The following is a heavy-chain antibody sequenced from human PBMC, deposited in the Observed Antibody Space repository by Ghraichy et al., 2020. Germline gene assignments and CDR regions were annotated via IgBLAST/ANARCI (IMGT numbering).Heavy chain of an antibody. CDR2: IRSKAYGGTT. Sequence: GGSLRLSCTASGFTFGDYAMSWFRQAPGKGLEWVGFIRSKAYGGTTEYAASVKGRFTISRDDSKSIAYLQMNSLKTEDTAVYYCTRYSGYGGYGMDVWGQGTTVTVSS. D-gene: IGHD5-12*01. J-gene: IGHJ6*02. CDR1: GFTFGDYA. V-gene: IGHV3-49*03. CDR3: TRYSGYGGYGMDV.